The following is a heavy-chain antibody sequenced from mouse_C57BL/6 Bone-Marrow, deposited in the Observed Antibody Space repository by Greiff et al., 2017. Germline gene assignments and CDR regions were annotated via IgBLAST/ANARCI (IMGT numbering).Heavy chain of an antibody. Sequence: QVQLQQPGAELVMPGASVKLSCKASGYTFTSSWMHWVKQRPGQGLEWIGEIDPSDSYTNYNQKFKGKSTLTVDKSSSTAYMQLSSLTSEDSAVYYCARSPYGFDYWGQGTTLTVSS. V-gene: IGHV1-69*01. CDR2: IDPSDSYT. CDR3: ARSPYGFDY. CDR1: GYTFTSSW. J-gene: IGHJ2*01. D-gene: IGHD1-1*02.